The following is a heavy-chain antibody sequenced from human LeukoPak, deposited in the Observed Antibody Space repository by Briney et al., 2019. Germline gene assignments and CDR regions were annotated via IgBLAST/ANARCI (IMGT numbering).Heavy chain of an antibody. J-gene: IGHJ4*02. CDR1: GFPLRSYA. Sequence: PGGSLRLSCAASGFPLRSYAMSWVRQAPGKGLEWVSVTSGSGGNTYYANPVKGRFSISRDNSKNTLYLQMNSLRAEDTAVYYCAKHQDLVSSAFDYWGQGTLVTVSS. CDR2: TSGSGGNT. V-gene: IGHV3-23*01. D-gene: IGHD5/OR15-5a*01. CDR3: AKHQDLVSSAFDY.